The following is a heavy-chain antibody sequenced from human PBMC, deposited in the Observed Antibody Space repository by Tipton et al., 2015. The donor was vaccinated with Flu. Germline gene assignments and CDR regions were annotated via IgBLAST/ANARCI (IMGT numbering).Heavy chain of an antibody. J-gene: IGHJ4*02. Sequence: LRLSCTVSDGSINNDIYYWSWIRHHPVKGLEWMGYIYSSGSGSTYYNPSLRSRVTVSIDMSKSHFSLDLRSVSAADTAVYYCARGLVATYYFDVWGQGTLVTVSS. CDR3: ARGLVATYYFDV. D-gene: IGHD5-12*01. V-gene: IGHV4-31*03. CDR2: IYSSGSGST. CDR1: DGSINNDIYY.